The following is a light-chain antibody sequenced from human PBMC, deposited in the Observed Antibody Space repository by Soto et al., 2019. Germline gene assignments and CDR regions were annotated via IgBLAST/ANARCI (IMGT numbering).Light chain of an antibody. J-gene: IGKJ5*01. V-gene: IGKV3D-15*01. Sequence: EIVLTQSPGALSLSPGERATLSCRASQSVSSSYSAWYQQKPGQAPRLLIYGASTRATGIPARFSGSGSGTEFILTISSLQSEDFAVYYCQQYNNWPPLTFGQGTRLEIK. CDR1: QSVSSSY. CDR2: GAS. CDR3: QQYNNWPPLT.